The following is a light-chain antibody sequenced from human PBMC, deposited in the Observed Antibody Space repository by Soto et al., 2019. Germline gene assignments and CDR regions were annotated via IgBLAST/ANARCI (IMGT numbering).Light chain of an antibody. CDR2: DAS. CDR1: QDISNY. V-gene: IGKV1-33*01. Sequence: DIQMTQTPSSLSASVADRVTITCQASQDISNYLNWYQQKPVKAPKLLIYDASKLETGVPSRFSGSGSGTDFTFTISSLQPEDIATYYCQQYDNLPALTFGGGTKVAIK. J-gene: IGKJ4*01. CDR3: QQYDNLPALT.